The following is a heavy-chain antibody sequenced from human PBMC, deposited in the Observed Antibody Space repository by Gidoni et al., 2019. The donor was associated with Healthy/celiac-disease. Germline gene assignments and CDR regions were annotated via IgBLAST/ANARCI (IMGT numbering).Heavy chain of an antibody. CDR2: IYSGGST. V-gene: IGHV3-66*01. CDR3: ARGRVRRDGYNVDWYFDL. Sequence: EVQLVESGGGLVQPGGSLRLSCAASGFTVSSNYMSWVRKAPGKGLEWVSVIYSGGSTYYADAVKGRFTISRDNSKNTLYLQMNSLRAEDTAVYYCARGRVRRDGYNVDWYFDLWGRGTLVTVSS. CDR1: GFTVSSNY. D-gene: IGHD5-12*01. J-gene: IGHJ2*01.